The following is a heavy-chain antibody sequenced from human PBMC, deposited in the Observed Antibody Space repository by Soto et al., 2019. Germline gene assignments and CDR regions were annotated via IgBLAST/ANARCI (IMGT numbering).Heavy chain of an antibody. V-gene: IGHV4-59*08. J-gene: IGHJ4*02. CDR2: IYHSETT. CDR3: ERLGLYSCGSGSCYPGYFDC. D-gene: IGHD3-10*01. CDR1: GGSIGSYY. Sequence: PSETLSLTCSVSGGSIGSYYWSWIRQPPGKGLEWIGFIYHSETTNYNPSLKSRVTISVDTPKNLFSLKLTSVTAADTAVYYCERLGLYSCGSGSCYPGYFDCWGQGTLVTVSS.